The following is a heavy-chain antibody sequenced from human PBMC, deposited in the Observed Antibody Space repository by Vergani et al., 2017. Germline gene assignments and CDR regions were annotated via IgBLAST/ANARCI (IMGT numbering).Heavy chain of an antibody. V-gene: IGHV3-30*18. J-gene: IGHJ2*01. CDR1: GFTFSSYG. D-gene: IGHD2-8*01. CDR3: AKDNGGYWYFDL. CDR2: ISYDGSNK. Sequence: VQLLESGGGLVQPGGSLRLSCAASGFTFSSYGMHWVRQAPGKGLEWVAVISYDGSNKYYADSVKGRFTISRDNSKNTLYLQMNSLRAEDTAVYYCAKDNGGYWYFDLWGRGTLVTVSS.